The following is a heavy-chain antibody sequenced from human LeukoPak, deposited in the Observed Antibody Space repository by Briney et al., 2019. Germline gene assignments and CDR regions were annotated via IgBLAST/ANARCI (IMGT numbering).Heavy chain of an antibody. CDR1: GFTFNTYA. J-gene: IGHJ4*02. CDR3: AKASSSWYSEIDY. V-gene: IGHV3-23*01. CDR2: ISGSGGST. D-gene: IGHD6-13*01. Sequence: PGGSLRLSCAASGFTFNTYAMAWARQAPGKGLEWVSSISGSGGSTNYADSVKGRFFISRDKSGNTLFLQMSSLRAEDTAVYYCAKASSSWYSEIDYWGQGTQVTVSS.